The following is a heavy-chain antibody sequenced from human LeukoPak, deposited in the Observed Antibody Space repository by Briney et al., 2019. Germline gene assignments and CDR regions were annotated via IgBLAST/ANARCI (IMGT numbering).Heavy chain of an antibody. CDR2: ISSSSSTI. CDR3: AELGITMIGGV. CDR1: GFTFSSYG. J-gene: IGHJ6*04. V-gene: IGHV3-48*04. D-gene: IGHD3-10*02. Sequence: PGGYLRLSCAASGFTFSSYGMTWVRQAPGKGLEWVSYISSSSSTIYYADSVKGRFTISRDNAKNSLYLQMNSLRAEDTAVYYCAELGITMIGGVWGKGTTVTISS.